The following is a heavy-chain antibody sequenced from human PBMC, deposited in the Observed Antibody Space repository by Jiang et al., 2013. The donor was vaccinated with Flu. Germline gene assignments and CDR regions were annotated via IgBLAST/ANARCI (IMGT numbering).Heavy chain of an antibody. V-gene: IGHV3-21*01. CDR3: ARARVDAFDI. CDR2: SSSYI. Sequence: SSSYIYYADSVKGRFTISRDNAKNSLYLQMNSLRAEDTAVYYCARARVDAFDIWGQGTMVTVSS. D-gene: IGHD3-10*01. J-gene: IGHJ3*02.